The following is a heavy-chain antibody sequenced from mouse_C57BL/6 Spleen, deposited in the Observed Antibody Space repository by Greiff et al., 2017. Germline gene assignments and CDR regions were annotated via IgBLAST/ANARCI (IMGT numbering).Heavy chain of an antibody. D-gene: IGHD2-1*01. CDR1: GFTFSDYY. CDR3: ARDTDGNYVNAMDY. CDR2: INYDGSST. J-gene: IGHJ4*01. Sequence: EVQLVESEGGLVQPGSSMKLSCTASGFTFSDYYMAWVRQVPEKGLEWVANINYDGSSTYYLDSLKSRFIISRDNAKNILYLQMSSLKSEDTATYYCARDTDGNYVNAMDYWGQGTSVTVSS. V-gene: IGHV5-16*01.